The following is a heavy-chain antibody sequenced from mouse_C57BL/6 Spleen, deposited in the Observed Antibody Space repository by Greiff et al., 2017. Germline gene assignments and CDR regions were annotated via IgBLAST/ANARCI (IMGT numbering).Heavy chain of an antibody. V-gene: IGHV7-3*01. CDR2: IRNKANGYTT. Sequence: EVQLVASGGGLVQPGGSLSLSCAASGFTFTDYYMSWVRQPPGKALEWLGFIRNKANGYTTEYSASVKGRFTISRDNSQSILYLQMNALRAEDSATYYCARYSGWDGYFDYWGQGTTLTVSS. J-gene: IGHJ2*01. CDR1: GFTFTDYY. CDR3: ARYSGWDGYFDY. D-gene: IGHD3-1*01.